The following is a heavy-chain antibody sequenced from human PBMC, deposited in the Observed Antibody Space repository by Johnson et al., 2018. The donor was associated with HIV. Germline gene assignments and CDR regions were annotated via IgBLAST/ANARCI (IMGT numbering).Heavy chain of an antibody. CDR1: GFTFSSYA. D-gene: IGHD4-23*01. J-gene: IGHJ3*02. CDR3: AKARSLLDYGGFDAFDI. Sequence: QVQLVESGGVVVQPGGSLRLSCAASGFTFSSYAMHWVRQAPGKGLEWVAVISYDGTNKYYADSVKGRFTISRDNSKNTLSLQMISLRAEDTAMYYCAKARSLLDYGGFDAFDIWGQGTLVIVSS. CDR2: ISYDGTNK. V-gene: IGHV3-30-3*01.